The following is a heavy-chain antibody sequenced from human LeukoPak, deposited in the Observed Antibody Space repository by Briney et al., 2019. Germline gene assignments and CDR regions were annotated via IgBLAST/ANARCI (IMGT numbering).Heavy chain of an antibody. D-gene: IGHD3-10*01. CDR2: MNPNSGNT. J-gene: IGHJ3*02. Sequence: ASVKVSCKASGYTFTSYDINWVRQATGQGLEWMGWMNPNSGNTGYAQKFQGRVTMARNTSISTAYMELSSLRSEDTAVYYCAKGSTYFYGSGTSDDAFDIWAKGQWSPSLQ. CDR1: GYTFTSYD. V-gene: IGHV1-8*01. CDR3: AKGSTYFYGSGTSDDAFDI.